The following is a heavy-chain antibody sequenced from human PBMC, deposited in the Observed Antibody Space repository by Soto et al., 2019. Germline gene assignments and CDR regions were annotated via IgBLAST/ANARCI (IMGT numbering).Heavy chain of an antibody. CDR3: ASSPATYYDILTGYYEFDP. D-gene: IGHD3-9*01. V-gene: IGHV1-3*01. J-gene: IGHJ5*02. CDR1: GYTFTSYA. CDR2: INAGNGNT. Sequence: VASVKVSCKASGYTFTSYAMHWVRQAPGQRLEWMGWINAGNGNTKYSQKFQGRVTITRDTSASTAYMELSSLRSEDTAVYYCASSPATYYDILTGYYEFDPWGQGTLVTVSS.